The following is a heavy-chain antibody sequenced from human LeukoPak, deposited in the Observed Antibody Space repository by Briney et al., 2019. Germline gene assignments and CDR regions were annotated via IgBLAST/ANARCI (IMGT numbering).Heavy chain of an antibody. J-gene: IGHJ6*02. D-gene: IGHD6-13*01. V-gene: IGHV1-24*01. CDR2: FDPEDGET. CDR3: ARGGSSSWETLSYYYGMDV. Sequence: ASVKVSCKVSGYTLTELSMHWVRQAPGKGLEWMGGFDPEDGETIYAQKFQGRVTMTRDTSTSTVYMELSSLRSEDTAVYYCARGGSSSWETLSYYYGMDVWGQGTTVTVSS. CDR1: GYTLTELS.